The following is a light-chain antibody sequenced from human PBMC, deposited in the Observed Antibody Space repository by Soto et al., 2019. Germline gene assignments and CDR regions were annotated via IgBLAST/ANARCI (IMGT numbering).Light chain of an antibody. V-gene: IGKV1-5*01. Sequence: MNLSPSAVSASVSDRVTITCRASQSVSRWLAWYQQKPGKAPKLLIYNAAILEGGVPSRFSGSGSGSEFTLTINSLQPEDFATYYCQHYSGYSRTFGQGTKVDIK. CDR1: QSVSRW. J-gene: IGKJ1*01. CDR2: NAA. CDR3: QHYSGYSRT.